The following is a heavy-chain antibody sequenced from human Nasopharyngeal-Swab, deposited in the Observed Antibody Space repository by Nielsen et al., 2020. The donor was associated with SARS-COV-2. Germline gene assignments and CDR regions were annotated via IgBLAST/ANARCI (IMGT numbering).Heavy chain of an antibody. V-gene: IGHV3-11*03. CDR3: ARGHVDQPFDP. J-gene: IGHJ5*02. Sequence: GGSLRPSGAASGFTFSDYYMSWIAQAPGKGLAWVSYISSSSSYTNYADSVKGRFTISRDNAKNSLYLQMNSLIAEDTAVYYCARGHVDQPFDPWGQGTLVTVSS. D-gene: IGHD5-12*01. CDR2: ISSSSSYT. CDR1: GFTFSDYY.